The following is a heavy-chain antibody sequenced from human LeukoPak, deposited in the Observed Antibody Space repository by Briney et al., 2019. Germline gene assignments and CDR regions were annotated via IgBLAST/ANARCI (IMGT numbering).Heavy chain of an antibody. V-gene: IGHV3-48*03. Sequence: GGSLRLSCAASGFTFSSYEMNWVRQAPGKGLKWVSYISSSGSTIYYADSVKGRFTISRDNAKNSLYLQMNSLRAEDTAVYYCASCSGGSCYYYYMDVWGKGTTVTVSS. J-gene: IGHJ6*03. D-gene: IGHD2-15*01. CDR3: ASCSGGSCYYYYMDV. CDR2: ISSSGSTI. CDR1: GFTFSSYE.